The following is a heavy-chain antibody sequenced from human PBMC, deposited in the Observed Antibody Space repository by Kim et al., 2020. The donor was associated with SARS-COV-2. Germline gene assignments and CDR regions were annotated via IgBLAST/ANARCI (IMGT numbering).Heavy chain of an antibody. J-gene: IGHJ5*02. D-gene: IGHD1-7*01. CDR1: GGTFSSYA. CDR2: IIPIFGTA. CDR3: ATITGTNNSFDP. V-gene: IGHV1-69*13. Sequence: SVKVSCKASGGTFSSYAISWVRQAPGQGLEWMGGIIPIFGTANYAQKFQGRVTITADESTRTAYMELSSLRSEDTAVYYCATITGTNNSFDPWGQGNLVSVSS.